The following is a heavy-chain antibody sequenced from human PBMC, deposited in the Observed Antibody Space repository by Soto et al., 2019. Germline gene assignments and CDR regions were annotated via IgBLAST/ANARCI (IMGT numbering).Heavy chain of an antibody. CDR2: ISAYNGNT. Sequence: ASVKVSCKASGYTFTSYGISWVRQAPGQGLEWMGWISAYNGNTNYAQKLQGRVTMTTDTSTSTAYMELRSLRSDDTAVYYCARDLGYCSGGSCYYLGPFDYWGQGTLVTVSS. D-gene: IGHD2-15*01. V-gene: IGHV1-18*01. CDR3: ARDLGYCSGGSCYYLGPFDY. J-gene: IGHJ4*02. CDR1: GYTFTSYG.